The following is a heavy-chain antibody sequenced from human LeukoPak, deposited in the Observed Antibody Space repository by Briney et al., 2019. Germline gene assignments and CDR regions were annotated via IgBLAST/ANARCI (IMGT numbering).Heavy chain of an antibody. CDR3: ARETSGNYYFDS. CDR2: IDSGGNYI. J-gene: IGHJ4*02. Sequence: GGSLRLSCAASGFTFSTYIMKWVRQAPGKGLAWVSSIDSGGNYIDYADSVKGRFAISRDNAKNSLYLQMNSLRAEDTAVYYCARETSGNYYFDSWGQGTLVTVSS. V-gene: IGHV3-21*01. CDR1: GFTFSTYI. D-gene: IGHD1-26*01.